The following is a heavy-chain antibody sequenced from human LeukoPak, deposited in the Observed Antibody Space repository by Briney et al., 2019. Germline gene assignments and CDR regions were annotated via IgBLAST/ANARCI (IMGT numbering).Heavy chain of an antibody. J-gene: IGHJ6*03. V-gene: IGHV3-30-3*01. CDR2: ISYDGSNK. CDR3: ARVSSIFGEGYYYMDV. D-gene: IGHD3-3*01. Sequence: GGSLRLSCAASGFIVSSNYMSWVRQAPGKGLEWVAVISYDGSNKYYADSVKGRFTISRDNSKNTLYLQMNSLRAEDTAVYYCARVSSIFGEGYYYMDVWGKGTTVTVSS. CDR1: GFIVSSNY.